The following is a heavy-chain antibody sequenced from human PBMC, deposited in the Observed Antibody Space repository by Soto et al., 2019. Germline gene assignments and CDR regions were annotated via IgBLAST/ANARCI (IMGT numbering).Heavy chain of an antibody. CDR3: AHTPYYGTGSPFDY. V-gene: IGHV2-5*02. J-gene: IGHJ4*02. D-gene: IGHD3-10*01. CDR2: IYWDDDK. Sequence: QITLKESGPPLVKPTQTLTLTCTFSGFSLSTSGVGVGWIRQPPGKALEWLALIYWDDDKNYSPSLKNRLTITKDTSKNPVVLSMTNMDPVDTATYYCAHTPYYGTGSPFDYWGRGTLVTVSS. CDR1: GFSLSTSGVG.